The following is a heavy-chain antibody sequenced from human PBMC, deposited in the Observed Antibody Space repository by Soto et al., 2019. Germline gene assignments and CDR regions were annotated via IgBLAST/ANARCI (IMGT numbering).Heavy chain of an antibody. CDR2: IYYSGST. V-gene: IGHV4-30-4*01. CDR1: GGSITSGDYY. D-gene: IGHD3-10*01. Sequence: SETLSLTCTVSGGSITSGDYYWSWIRQPPGKGLEWIGYIYYSGSTYYNPSLKSRVTISVDTSKNQFSLKLSSVTAADTAVYYCARQDEYYGSGSYYDYWGQGTLVTVSS. J-gene: IGHJ4*02. CDR3: ARQDEYYGSGSYYDY.